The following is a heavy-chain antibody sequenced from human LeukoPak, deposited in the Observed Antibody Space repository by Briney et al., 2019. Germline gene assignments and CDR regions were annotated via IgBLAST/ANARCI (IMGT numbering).Heavy chain of an antibody. Sequence: ASVKVSCQASGYTFTGYYIHWVRQAPGQGLEWMGWINPNSGGTNYAQKFQGRVTMTRDTSISTAYMELSRLRPNDTAVYYCARGRMSTILFDYWGQGTLVTVSS. D-gene: IGHD5-24*01. CDR2: INPNSGGT. J-gene: IGHJ4*02. V-gene: IGHV1-2*02. CDR3: ARGRMSTILFDY. CDR1: GYTFTGYY.